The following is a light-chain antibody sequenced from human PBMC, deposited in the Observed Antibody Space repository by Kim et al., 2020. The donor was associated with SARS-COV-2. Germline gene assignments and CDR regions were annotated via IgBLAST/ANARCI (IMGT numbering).Light chain of an antibody. J-gene: IGLJ2*01. Sequence: SSELTQDPAVSVALGQTVRITCQGDSLRNFYASWYQQKPGQAPLLVIYGKNNRPSGIPDRFSGSSSGNTASLTIAGAQAEDEADNYCNSRDSSGNHPFGG. CDR1: SLRNFY. V-gene: IGLV3-19*01. CDR2: GKN. CDR3: NSRDSSGNHP.